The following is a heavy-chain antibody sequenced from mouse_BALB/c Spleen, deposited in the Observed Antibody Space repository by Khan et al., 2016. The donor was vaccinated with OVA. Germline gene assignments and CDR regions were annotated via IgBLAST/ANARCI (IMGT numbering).Heavy chain of an antibody. V-gene: IGHV9-4*02. CDR1: GYTFTTAG. D-gene: IGHD2-12*01. Sequence: QIQLVQSGPELKKPGETVRISCKASGYTFTTAGIQWVQKMPGKGLKWIGWINTHSGVPKYAEDFKGRFAFSLEISVNTAYLQITNLKNEDTATYCCARGGSDDDRNEGGAMEYWGQGTSVTVSS. J-gene: IGHJ4*01. CDR2: INTHSGVP. CDR3: ARGGSDDDRNEGGAMEY.